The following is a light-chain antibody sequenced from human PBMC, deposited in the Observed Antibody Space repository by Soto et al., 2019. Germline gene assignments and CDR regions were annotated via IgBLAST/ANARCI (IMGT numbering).Light chain of an antibody. CDR2: GAS. Sequence: DIQMTQSPSSLSASVGDRVTITCRASQGISSYLAWYQQKPGKVPKLLIYGASTLHSGVPSRFSASGSGTDFTLTINSLQPEDVATYYCQRYNSVPNTFGPGTKVDIK. J-gene: IGKJ3*01. CDR3: QRYNSVPNT. CDR1: QGISSY. V-gene: IGKV1-27*01.